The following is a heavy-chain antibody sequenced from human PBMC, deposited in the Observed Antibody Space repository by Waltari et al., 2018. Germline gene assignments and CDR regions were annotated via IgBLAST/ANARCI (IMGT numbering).Heavy chain of an antibody. CDR3: ARLTVNFDY. Sequence: QVQLQQWGAGLLKPSATLSPTRAAHGGASSGYYWSWIRQPPGKGLEWIGEINHSGSTNYNPSLKSRVTISVDTSKNQFSLKLSSVTAADTAVYYCARLTVNFDYWGQGTLVTVSS. CDR1: GGASSGYY. CDR2: INHSGST. V-gene: IGHV4-34*01. D-gene: IGHD3-22*01. J-gene: IGHJ4*02.